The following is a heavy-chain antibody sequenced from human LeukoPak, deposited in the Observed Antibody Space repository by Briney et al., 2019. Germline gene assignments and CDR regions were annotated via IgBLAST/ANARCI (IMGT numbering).Heavy chain of an antibody. CDR3: ARAGGSGDYYSHYSDY. V-gene: IGHV3-72*01. Sequence: AGGPLRLSCAASGFTFSVHYMDWLPQAPGKGLEGVGRVRNRANTYSTDYAASVRGRFTISRDDSKTSLYLQMNGLKTEHTAVYYCARAGGSGDYYSHYSDYWGRGTVVTVSS. J-gene: IGHJ4*02. D-gene: IGHD2-21*02. CDR2: VRNRANTYST. CDR1: GFTFSVHY.